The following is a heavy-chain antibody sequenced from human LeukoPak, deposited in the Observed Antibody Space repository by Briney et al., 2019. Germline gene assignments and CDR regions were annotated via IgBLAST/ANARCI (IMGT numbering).Heavy chain of an antibody. CDR3: ARDTGNYYYGMDV. Sequence: PSETLSLTCTVSGGSISSSSYYWGWIRQPPGKGLEWIGSIYLSGSTYYNPSLKSRVTISVDTSKNQFSLKLSSVTAADTAVYYCARDTGNYYYGMDVWGQGTTVTVSS. V-gene: IGHV4-39*07. D-gene: IGHD1-1*01. CDR2: IYLSGST. J-gene: IGHJ6*02. CDR1: GGSISSSSYY.